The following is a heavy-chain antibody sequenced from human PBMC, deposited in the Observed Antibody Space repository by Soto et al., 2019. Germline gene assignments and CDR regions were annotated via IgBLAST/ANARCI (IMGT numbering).Heavy chain of an antibody. V-gene: IGHV4-30-2*01. D-gene: IGHD2-15*01. CDR3: ARESGGRYCSGGSCPPGY. Sequence: QLQLQESGSGLVKPSQTLSLTCAVSGGSISSGGYSWSWIRQPPGKGLEWIGYIYHSGSTYYNPSLKSRVTMSVDRSKSQFSLKLSSVTAADTAVYYCARESGGRYCSGGSCPPGYWGQGTLVTVSS. CDR1: GGSISSGGYS. CDR2: IYHSGST. J-gene: IGHJ4*02.